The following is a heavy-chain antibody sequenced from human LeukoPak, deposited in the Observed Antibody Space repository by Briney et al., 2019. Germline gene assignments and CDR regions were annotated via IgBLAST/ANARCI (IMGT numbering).Heavy chain of an antibody. V-gene: IGHV3-48*03. Sequence: GGSLRLSCAASGFTFSSYEMNWVRQAPGKGLEWVSYISSSGSTIYYADSVKGRFTISRDDSKNTVYLQMNSVRADDTAVYFCARVYSSGWRYFDHWGQGTVVTVSS. J-gene: IGHJ4*02. CDR2: ISSSGSTI. CDR1: GFTFSSYE. CDR3: ARVYSSGWRYFDH. D-gene: IGHD3-22*01.